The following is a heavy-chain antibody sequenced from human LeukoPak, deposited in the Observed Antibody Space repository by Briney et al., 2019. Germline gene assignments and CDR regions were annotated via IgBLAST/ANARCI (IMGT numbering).Heavy chain of an antibody. CDR3: ARALLWFGEPSHIDY. J-gene: IGHJ4*02. CDR1: GYTFTSYG. CDR2: ITAYNDNT. V-gene: IGHV1-18*01. D-gene: IGHD3-10*01. Sequence: ASVKVTCKASGYTFTSYGISWVRQAPGQGLEWMGWITAYNDNTNYAQKLQGRVTMTTDTSTSTAYMELRSLRSDDTAVYYCARALLWFGEPSHIDYWGQGTLVTASS.